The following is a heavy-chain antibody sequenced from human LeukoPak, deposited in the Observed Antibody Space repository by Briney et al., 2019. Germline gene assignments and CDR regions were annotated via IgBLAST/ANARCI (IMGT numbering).Heavy chain of an antibody. J-gene: IGHJ4*02. CDR1: GFTFSSYS. Sequence: GGTLRLSCAASGFTFSSYSMNWVRQAPGKGLEWVSSISSSSSYIYYADSVKGRFTISRDNAKNSLYLQMNSLRAEDTAVYYCARDQGGYYYDSSDYSVFDYWGQGTLVTVSS. V-gene: IGHV3-21*01. CDR2: ISSSSSYI. D-gene: IGHD3-22*01. CDR3: ARDQGGYYYDSSDYSVFDY.